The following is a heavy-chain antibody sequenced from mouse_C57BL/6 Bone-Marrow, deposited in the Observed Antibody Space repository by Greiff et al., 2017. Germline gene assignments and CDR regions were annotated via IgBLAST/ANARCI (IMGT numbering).Heavy chain of an antibody. V-gene: IGHV1-26*01. J-gene: IGHJ2*01. CDR2: INPNNGGT. D-gene: IGHD1-1*01. CDR1: GYTFTDYY. CDR3: ARPYYYGTMYYFDY. Sequence: VQLLQSGPELVKPGASVKISCKASGYTFTDYYMNWVKQSHGKSLEWIGDINPNNGGTSYNQKFKGKATLTVDKSSSTAYMELRSLTSEDSAVYYCARPYYYGTMYYFDYWGQGTTLTVSS.